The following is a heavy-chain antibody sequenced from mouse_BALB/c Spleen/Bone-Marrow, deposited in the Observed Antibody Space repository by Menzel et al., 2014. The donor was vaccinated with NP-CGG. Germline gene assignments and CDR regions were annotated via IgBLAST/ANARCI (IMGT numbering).Heavy chain of an antibody. CDR3: VRDYYGSMDY. CDR1: GFTFNTYA. Sequence: EVQRVESGGGLVQPKGSLKLSCAASGFTFNTYAMHWVCQALGKGLEWVARIRSKSNNYATYYADSVKDRFTISRDDSQSMLYLQMNNLKTEDTAMYYCVRDYYGSMDYWGQGTSVTVSS. J-gene: IGHJ4*01. D-gene: IGHD1-1*01. V-gene: IGHV10-3*03. CDR2: IRSKSNNYAT.